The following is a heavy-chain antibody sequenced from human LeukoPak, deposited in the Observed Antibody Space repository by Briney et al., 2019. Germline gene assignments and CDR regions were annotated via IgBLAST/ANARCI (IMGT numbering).Heavy chain of an antibody. J-gene: IGHJ4*02. CDR2: ISSSGSTI. CDR3: ARGHGSGSSEIDY. Sequence: PGGSLRLSCAASGFTFSSYEMNWVRQAPGKGQEWVSYISSSGSTIYYADSVKGRFTISRDNAKNSLYLQMNSLRAEDTAVYYCARGHGSGSSEIDYWGQGTLVTVSS. D-gene: IGHD6-25*01. V-gene: IGHV3-48*03. CDR1: GFTFSSYE.